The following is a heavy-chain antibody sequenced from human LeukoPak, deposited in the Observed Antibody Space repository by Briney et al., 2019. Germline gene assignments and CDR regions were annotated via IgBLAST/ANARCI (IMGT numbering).Heavy chain of an antibody. V-gene: IGHV3-30*02. Sequence: GGSLRLSCAASGFTFSSYGMHWVRQAPGKGLEWVAFIRYDGSNKYYADSVKGRFTISRDNSKNTLYLQMNSLRAEDTAVYYCAKDLRWYPNFDYWGQGTLVTVSS. CDR1: GFTFSSYG. J-gene: IGHJ4*02. D-gene: IGHD4-23*01. CDR2: IRYDGSNK. CDR3: AKDLRWYPNFDY.